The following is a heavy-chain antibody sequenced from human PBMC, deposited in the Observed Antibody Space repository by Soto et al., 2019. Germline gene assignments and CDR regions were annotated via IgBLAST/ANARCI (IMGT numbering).Heavy chain of an antibody. Sequence: QVQLVQSGAEVKKPGSSVKVSCKASGGTFSSYTISWVRQAPGQGLEWMGRIIPILGIANYAQKFQGRVTITADKSTSTAYMELSSLRSEDTAVYYCARDHKGFSYGTGGGVVFDYWGQGTLVTVSS. CDR2: IIPILGIA. D-gene: IGHD5-18*01. J-gene: IGHJ4*02. CDR3: ARDHKGFSYGTGGGVVFDY. V-gene: IGHV1-69*08. CDR1: GGTFSSYT.